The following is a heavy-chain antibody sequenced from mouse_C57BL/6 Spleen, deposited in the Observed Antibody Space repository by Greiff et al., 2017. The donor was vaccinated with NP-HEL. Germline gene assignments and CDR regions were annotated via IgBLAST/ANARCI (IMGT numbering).Heavy chain of an antibody. V-gene: IGHV5-6*01. CDR3: ARHKGMITTTSYAMDY. J-gene: IGHJ4*01. Sequence: EVKLVESGGDLVKPGGSLKLSCAASGFTFSSYGMSWVCQTPDKRLEWVATISSGGSYTYYPDSVKGRFTISRDNAKNTLYLQMSSLKSEDTAMYYCARHKGMITTTSYAMDYWGQGTSVTVSS. CDR1: GFTFSSYG. D-gene: IGHD2-4*01. CDR2: ISSGGSYT.